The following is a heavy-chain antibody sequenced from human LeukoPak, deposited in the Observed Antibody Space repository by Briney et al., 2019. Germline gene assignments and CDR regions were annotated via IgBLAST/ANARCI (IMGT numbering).Heavy chain of an antibody. V-gene: IGHV3-66*01. Sequence: GGSLRLSCAASGFTVSSNYMSWVRQAPGKGLEWVSVIYSGGSTYYADSVKGRFTISRDNSKNTLYLQMNSLRAEDTAVYYCARDPPLGYYDSSGYPDAFDIWGQGTMVTVSS. D-gene: IGHD3-22*01. CDR3: ARDPPLGYYDSSGYPDAFDI. CDR1: GFTVSSNY. J-gene: IGHJ3*02. CDR2: IYSGGST.